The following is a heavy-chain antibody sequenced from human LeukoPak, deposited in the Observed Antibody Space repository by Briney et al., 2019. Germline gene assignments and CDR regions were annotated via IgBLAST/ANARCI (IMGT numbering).Heavy chain of an antibody. V-gene: IGHV1-46*01. Sequence: GASVKVSCKASGYTFTSYYMHWVRQAPGQGLEWMGIINPSGGSTSYAQKFQGRVTMTRDMSTSTVYMELSSLRSADTAVYYCARDRYYDSSGPTYYFDYWGQGTLVTVSS. D-gene: IGHD3-22*01. CDR2: INPSGGST. CDR1: GYTFTSYY. J-gene: IGHJ4*02. CDR3: ARDRYYDSSGPTYYFDY.